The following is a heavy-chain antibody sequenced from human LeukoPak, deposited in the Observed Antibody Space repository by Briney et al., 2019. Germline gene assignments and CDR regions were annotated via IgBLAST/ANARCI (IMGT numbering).Heavy chain of an antibody. D-gene: IGHD3-22*01. J-gene: IGHJ4*02. CDR3: ARGQGIVDKYYFDY. CDR1: GGTFSSYA. CDR2: IIPIFGTA. V-gene: IGHV1-69*13. Sequence: GASVKVPCKASGGTFSSYAISWVRQAPGQGLEWMGGIIPIFGTANYAQKFQGRVTITADESTSTAYMELSSLRSEDTAVYYCARGQGIVDKYYFDYWGQGTLVTVSS.